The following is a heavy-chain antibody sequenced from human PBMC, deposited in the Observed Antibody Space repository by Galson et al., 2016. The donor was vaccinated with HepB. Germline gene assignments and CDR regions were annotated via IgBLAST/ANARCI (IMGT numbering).Heavy chain of an antibody. CDR1: GFTFRSYA. CDR2: ISLSGANT. CDR3: AKAVPALIADDSAFHI. Sequence: SLRLSCASSGFTFRSYAMSWVRQAPGKGLEWVSTISLSGANTNYADSVKGRFTISRDNSKNTLFLQMSSLRAEDTAVYYCAKAVPALIADDSAFHIWGQGTTVTVSS. D-gene: IGHD3-10*01. V-gene: IGHV3-23*01. J-gene: IGHJ3*02.